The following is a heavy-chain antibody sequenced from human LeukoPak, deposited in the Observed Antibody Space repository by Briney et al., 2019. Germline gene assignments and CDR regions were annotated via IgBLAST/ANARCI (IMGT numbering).Heavy chain of an antibody. V-gene: IGHV1-46*01. CDR2: INPRGTAA. Sequence: ASVKVSCKASGYTFTSYVINWVRQAPGQGLEWMGLINPRGTAARYAESFQGRLTLTRDLSTSTDYMELSSLRSDDTAVYFCARDTSEGDYAWWFDPWGQGTLVTVAS. CDR3: ARDTSEGDYAWWFDP. CDR1: GYTFTSYV. D-gene: IGHD3-16*01. J-gene: IGHJ5*02.